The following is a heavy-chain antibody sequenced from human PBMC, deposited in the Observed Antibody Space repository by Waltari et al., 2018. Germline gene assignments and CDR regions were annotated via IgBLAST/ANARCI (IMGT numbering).Heavy chain of an antibody. CDR1: GYSISSGYY. CDR3: ATTGYSSGYPDFADY. CDR2: IYHSGST. D-gene: IGHD6-19*01. J-gene: IGHJ4*02. V-gene: IGHV4-38-2*01. Sequence: QVQLQESGPGLVKPSETLSLTCAVSGYSISSGYYWGWIRKPPGKGLEWIGSIYHSGSTYYTPSLKSPVTISVDTSKNQFSLKLSSVTAADTAVYYCATTGYSSGYPDFADYWGQGTLVTVSS.